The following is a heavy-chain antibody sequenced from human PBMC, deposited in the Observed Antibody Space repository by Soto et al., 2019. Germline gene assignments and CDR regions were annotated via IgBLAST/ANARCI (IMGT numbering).Heavy chain of an antibody. V-gene: IGHV4-59*08. CDR1: GGSISSYD. CDR3: ARAYYDTTGYHLGD. D-gene: IGHD3-22*01. CDR2: IYYSDST. Sequence: SETLSLTCTVSGGSISSYDWNWIRQPPGKGLEWIGYIYYSDSTNYNPSLKSRVTISVDTSKNQFSLKLTSVTAADTAIYYCARAYYDTTGYHLGDWGQGTLVTVSS. J-gene: IGHJ4*02.